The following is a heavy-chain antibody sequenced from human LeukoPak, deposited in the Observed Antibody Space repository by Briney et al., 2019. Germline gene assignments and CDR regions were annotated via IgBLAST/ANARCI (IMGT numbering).Heavy chain of an antibody. V-gene: IGHV3-74*01. CDR3: VRDWDHFDFDS. CDR2: IKGDGTHT. Sequence: PGGSLRLSCAASGFTFRNYWMQWVRQAPGKGLVWVSRIKGDGTHTIYADSVKGRFSISRDNAKSTLYLQMRSLRADDTAVYYCVRDWDHFDFDSWGQGTLVTVSS. CDR1: GFTFRNYW. J-gene: IGHJ5*01. D-gene: IGHD1-26*01.